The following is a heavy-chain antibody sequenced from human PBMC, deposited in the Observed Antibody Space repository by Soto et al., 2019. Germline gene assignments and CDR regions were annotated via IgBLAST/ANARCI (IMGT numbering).Heavy chain of an antibody. D-gene: IGHD3-3*01. J-gene: IGHJ4*02. Sequence: QVQLVQSGAEVKKPGPSVKVSCKASGYTFTSYDINWVRQATGQGLEWMGWMNPNSGNTGYAQKFQGRVTMTRNTSISTAYMELSSLRSEDTAVYYCARGRRFYDFWSGYLPAHFDYWGQGTLVTVSS. CDR3: ARGRRFYDFWSGYLPAHFDY. CDR1: GYTFTSYD. CDR2: MNPNSGNT. V-gene: IGHV1-8*01.